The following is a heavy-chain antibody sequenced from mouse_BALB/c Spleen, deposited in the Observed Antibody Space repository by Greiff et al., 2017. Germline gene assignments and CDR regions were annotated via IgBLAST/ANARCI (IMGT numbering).Heavy chain of an antibody. CDR2: IRNKANGYTT. Sequence: DVQLVESGGGLVQPGGSLRLSCATSGFTFTDYYMSWVRQPPGKALEWLGFIRNKANGYTTEYSASVKGRFTISRDNSQSILYLQMNTLRAEDSATYCCARDRSYRYEEYYYAMDYWGQGTSVTVSS. J-gene: IGHJ4*01. CDR3: ARDRSYRYEEYYYAMDY. CDR1: GFTFTDYY. V-gene: IGHV7-3*02. D-gene: IGHD2-14*01.